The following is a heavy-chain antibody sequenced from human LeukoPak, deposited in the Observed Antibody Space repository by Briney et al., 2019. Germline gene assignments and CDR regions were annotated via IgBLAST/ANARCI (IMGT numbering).Heavy chain of an antibody. J-gene: IGHJ4*02. Sequence: SETLSLTCAVSGGSITTTNWWSWVRQPPGKELEWIGEVHLSGATNYNLSLESRVSMSIDKSKNHLSLEVTSVTAADTAIYYCTRESGASSPFGFWGQGTLVTVSS. CDR3: TRESGASSPFGF. D-gene: IGHD1-26*01. CDR1: GGSITTTNW. V-gene: IGHV4-4*02. CDR2: VHLSGAT.